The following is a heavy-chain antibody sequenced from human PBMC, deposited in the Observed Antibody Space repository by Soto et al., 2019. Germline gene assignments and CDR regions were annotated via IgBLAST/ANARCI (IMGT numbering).Heavy chain of an antibody. V-gene: IGHV4-59*12. J-gene: IGHJ5*02. CDR2: IYYSGST. Sequence: SETLSLTCAVSGGSISSYFWSWIRQPPGKGLEWIGYIYYSGSTNYNPSLKSRVTISVDTSKNQFSLKLSSVTAADTAVYYCARCYSGSYWVWFDPWGQGTLVT. CDR3: ARCYSGSYWVWFDP. D-gene: IGHD1-26*01. CDR1: GGSISSYF.